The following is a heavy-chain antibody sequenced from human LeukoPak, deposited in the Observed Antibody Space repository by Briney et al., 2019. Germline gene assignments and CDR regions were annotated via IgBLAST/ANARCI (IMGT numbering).Heavy chain of an antibody. J-gene: IGHJ4*02. V-gene: IGHV3-33*01. CDR3: ARAPEDDYSKYVGDY. Sequence: GGSLRLSYAASGFTFRNYGMHWVRQAPGKGLEWVAIIWYDGSQKHYGDSVKGRATISRDNSKNTLYLQMDSLRAEDTAVYYCARAPEDDYSKYVGDYWGQGTLVTVSS. CDR2: IWYDGSQK. D-gene: IGHD4-11*01. CDR1: GFTFRNYG.